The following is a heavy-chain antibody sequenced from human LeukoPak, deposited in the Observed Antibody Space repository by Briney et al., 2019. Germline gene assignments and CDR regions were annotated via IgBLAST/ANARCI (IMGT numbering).Heavy chain of an antibody. J-gene: IGHJ3*01. CDR2: ISYDGSNK. D-gene: IGHD2-8*02. CDR1: GFTFSSYA. CDR3: AKEIYCTATTCQGNDAFDL. Sequence: PGRSLRLSCAASGFTFSSYAMHWVRQAPGKGLEWVAVISYDGSNKYYADSVKGRFTISRDNSKNTVYLQMNSLRVEDTAVYYCAKEIYCTATTCQGNDAFDLWGQGTRVTVSS. V-gene: IGHV3-30-3*01.